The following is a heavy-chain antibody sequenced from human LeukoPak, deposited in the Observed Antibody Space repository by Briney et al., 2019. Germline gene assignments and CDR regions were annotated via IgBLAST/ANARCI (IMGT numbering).Heavy chain of an antibody. CDR2: INTNTGNQ. V-gene: IGHV7-4-1*02. CDR3: ARDSEYCSGGSCYPPNWFDP. D-gene: IGHD2-15*01. J-gene: IGHJ5*02. Sequence: ASVNVSCKASGYTFTSYAMNWVRQAPGQGLEWMGWINTNTGNQTYAQGFTGRFVFSLDTSVSTAYLQISSLKAEDTAVYYCARDSEYCSGGSCYPPNWFDPWGQGTLVTVSS. CDR1: GYTFTSYA.